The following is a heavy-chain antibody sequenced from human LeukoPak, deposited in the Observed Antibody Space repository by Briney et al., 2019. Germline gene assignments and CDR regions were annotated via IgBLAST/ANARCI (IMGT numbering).Heavy chain of an antibody. Sequence: GGSLRLSCAASGFTFSSYAMSWVRQAPGKGLEWVSAISGSGGSTYYADSVKGRFTISRDNAKNSLYLQMNSLRAEDTAVYYCARGKMYGDYDYWGQGTLVTVSS. CDR1: GFTFSSYA. CDR2: ISGSGGST. D-gene: IGHD4-17*01. J-gene: IGHJ4*02. V-gene: IGHV3-23*01. CDR3: ARGKMYGDYDY.